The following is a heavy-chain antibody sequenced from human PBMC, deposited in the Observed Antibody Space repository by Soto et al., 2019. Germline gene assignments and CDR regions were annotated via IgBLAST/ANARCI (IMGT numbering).Heavy chain of an antibody. Sequence: ASVKVSCKASGYSFTSLDINWVRQTAGQGLEWMGWMQPSTGRAGYAQKLQGRVTMTTDTSTSTAYMELRSLRSDDTAVYYCARDSGSSWYGGDYWGQGTLVTVSS. D-gene: IGHD6-13*01. V-gene: IGHV1-8*01. CDR2: MQPSTGRA. J-gene: IGHJ4*02. CDR3: ARDSGSSWYGGDY. CDR1: GYSFTSLD.